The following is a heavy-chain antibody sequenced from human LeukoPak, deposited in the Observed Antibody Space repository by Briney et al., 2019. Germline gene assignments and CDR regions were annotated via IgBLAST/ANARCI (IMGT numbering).Heavy chain of an antibody. CDR3: TRVVNGGHFDY. CDR1: GASINDYY. CDR2: VYHTGTS. D-gene: IGHD2-8*01. V-gene: IGHV4-59*01. Sequence: SETLSPTCSVSGASINDYYWTWIRQPPGKGLEWIGYVYHTGTSGYHPSLKSRVAMSLDTSKNQVSLKLRSVTAADTAVYFCTRVVNGGHFDYWGQGTLVTVSS. J-gene: IGHJ4*02.